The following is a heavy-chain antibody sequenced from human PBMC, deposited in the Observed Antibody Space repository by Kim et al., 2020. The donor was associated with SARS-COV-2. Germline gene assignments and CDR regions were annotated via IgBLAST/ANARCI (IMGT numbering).Heavy chain of an antibody. CDR3: ARSRVASVSFGYYYYGMDV. CDR2: TYYRSKWYN. V-gene: IGHV6-1*01. CDR1: GDSVSSNSAA. Sequence: SQTLSLTCAISGDSVSSNSAAWNWIRQSPSRGLEWLGRTYYRSKWYNDYAVSVKSRITINPDTSKNQFSLQLNSVTPEDTAVYYCARSRVASVSFGYYYYGMDVWGQGTTVTVSS. D-gene: IGHD2-15*01. J-gene: IGHJ6*02.